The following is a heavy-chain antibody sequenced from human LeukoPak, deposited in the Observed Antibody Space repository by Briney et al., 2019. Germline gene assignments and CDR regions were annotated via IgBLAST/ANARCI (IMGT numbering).Heavy chain of an antibody. J-gene: IGHJ4*02. Sequence: PSETLSLTCAVYGGSFSGYYWSWIRQPPGKGLEWIGEINHSGSTNYNPSLKSRVTISVDTSKNQFSLKLSSVTAADTAVYYCARDRVGYCSGGSCKRSDYWGQGTLVTVSS. CDR1: GGSFSGYY. CDR2: INHSGST. V-gene: IGHV4-34*01. D-gene: IGHD2-15*01. CDR3: ARDRVGYCSGGSCKRSDY.